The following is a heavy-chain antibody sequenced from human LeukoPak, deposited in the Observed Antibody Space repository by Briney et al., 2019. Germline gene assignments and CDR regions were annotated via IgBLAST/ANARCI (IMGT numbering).Heavy chain of an antibody. D-gene: IGHD2-15*01. CDR3: ARDIVVVVAAYFDY. CDR2: INPNSGGT. CDR1: GYTFTGYY. J-gene: IGHJ4*02. Sequence: GASVKVSCKASGYTFTGYYMHWVRQAPGQGLEWMGWINPNSGGTNYAQKFQGRVTMTRDTSISTAYMELSRLRSDDTAVYYYARDIVVVVAAYFDYWGQGTLVTVSS. V-gene: IGHV1-2*02.